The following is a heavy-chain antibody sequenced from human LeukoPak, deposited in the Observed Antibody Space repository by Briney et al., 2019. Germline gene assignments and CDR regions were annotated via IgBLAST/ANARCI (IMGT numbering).Heavy chain of an antibody. CDR3: ARAITIFGVGPYGMDV. Sequence: PSETLSLTCTVSGGSISSGDHYWSWIRQPPGKGLEWIGYIYYSGSTYYNPSLKSRVTISVDTSKNQFSLKLSSVTAADTAVYYCARAITIFGVGPYGMDVWGQGTTVTVSS. V-gene: IGHV4-30-4*01. CDR2: IYYSGST. CDR1: GGSISSGDHY. J-gene: IGHJ6*02. D-gene: IGHD3-3*01.